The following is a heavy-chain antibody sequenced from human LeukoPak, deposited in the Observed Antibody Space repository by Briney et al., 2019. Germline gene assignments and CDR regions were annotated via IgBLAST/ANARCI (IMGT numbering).Heavy chain of an antibody. Sequence: GGSLRLSCAASGFTFKSFGMHWVRQAPPGKGLEWVAVISYDGSNKYYADSVKGRFTISRDNSKNTLYLQMNSLRAEDTAVYYCASAGTAARFDYWGQGTLVTVSS. J-gene: IGHJ4*02. CDR3: ASAGTAARFDY. D-gene: IGHD6-6*01. V-gene: IGHV3-30*05. CDR2: ISYDGSNK. CDR1: GFTFKSFG.